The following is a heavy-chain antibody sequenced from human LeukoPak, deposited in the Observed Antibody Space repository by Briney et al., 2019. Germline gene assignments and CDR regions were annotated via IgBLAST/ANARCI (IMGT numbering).Heavy chain of an antibody. V-gene: IGHV4-39*07. J-gene: IGHJ5*02. Sequence: SETLSLTCTVSGGSISSYYWGWIRQPPGKGLEWIGSIYYSGSTYYNPSLKSRVTISVDTSKNQFSLKLSSVTAADTAVYYCARMTYYYGSGSYVWFDPWGQGTLVTVSS. CDR3: ARMTYYYGSGSYVWFDP. D-gene: IGHD3-10*01. CDR1: GGSISSYY. CDR2: IYYSGST.